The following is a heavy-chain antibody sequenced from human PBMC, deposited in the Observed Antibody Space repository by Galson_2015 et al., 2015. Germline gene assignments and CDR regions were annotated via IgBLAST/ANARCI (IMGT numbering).Heavy chain of an antibody. D-gene: IGHD2-15*01. Sequence: SVKVSCKASDYPFTSHGITWVRQAPGQGLEWMGWISTKTDIIKYAEKFQGRLTLTTDTSTRTAYMGLRSLRSDDTAIYYCARDAPYCSGGFCPPSIYWGQGTLVTVSS. CDR2: ISTKTDII. CDR3: ARDAPYCSGGFCPPSIY. J-gene: IGHJ4*02. CDR1: DYPFTSHG. V-gene: IGHV1-18*04.